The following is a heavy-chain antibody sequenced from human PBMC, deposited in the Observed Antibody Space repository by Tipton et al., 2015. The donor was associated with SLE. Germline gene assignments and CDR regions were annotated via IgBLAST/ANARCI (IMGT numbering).Heavy chain of an antibody. D-gene: IGHD2-15*01. V-gene: IGHV4-61*02. CDR3: ARVAQGTLTVYSIDY. J-gene: IGHJ4*02. Sequence: TLSLTCTVSGDSFSSGSSSWNWVRQPAGKGLEWIGLIYNSGITNYNPSLQSRVTLSVDMSKNQFSLRLSSVTAADTGVYYCARVAQGTLTVYSIDYWGQGTLVTVSS. CDR1: GDSFSSGSSS. CDR2: IYNSGIT.